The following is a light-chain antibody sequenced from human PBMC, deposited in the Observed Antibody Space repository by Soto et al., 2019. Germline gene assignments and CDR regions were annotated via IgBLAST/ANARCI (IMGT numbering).Light chain of an antibody. Sequence: EIVMTQSPATLSVSPGERVTLSCRASQSINRDLAWYVQNPGRAARRVIYGASTWGDGVPPRFTGGGSGTEFTLTIRGLQSEDFAVYYRLQYNPWPITFGPGIRLEN. V-gene: IGKV3D-15*01. CDR2: GAS. CDR1: QSINRD. J-gene: IGKJ5*01. CDR3: LQYNPWPIT.